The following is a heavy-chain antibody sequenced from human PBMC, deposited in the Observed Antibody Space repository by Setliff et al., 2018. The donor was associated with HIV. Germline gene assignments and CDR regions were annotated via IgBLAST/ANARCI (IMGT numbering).Heavy chain of an antibody. Sequence: ASVKVSCKSSGYTFTDYFIHWVRQAPGQGLEWMRWISPDNGNTRISQRFRGSVTMTRDRSINTAYMELSGLTSDDTAVYYCARQLSNSLDFWGQGALVTVSS. J-gene: IGHJ4*02. CDR3: ARQLSNSLDF. V-gene: IGHV1-2*02. CDR1: GYTFTDYF. CDR2: ISPDNGNT. D-gene: IGHD1-1*01.